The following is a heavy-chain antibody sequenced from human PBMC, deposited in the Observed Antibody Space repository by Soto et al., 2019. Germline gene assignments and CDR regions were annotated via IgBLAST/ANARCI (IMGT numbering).Heavy chain of an antibody. Sequence: GESLKISCKGSGYSFTSHWISWVRQMPGKGLEWMGRIDPSDSYTNYSPSFQGHVTISADKSISTAYLQWSSLKASDTAMYYCASRYSSSSEEDYYYGMDVWGQGTTVTVSS. D-gene: IGHD6-6*01. CDR2: IDPSDSYT. V-gene: IGHV5-10-1*01. CDR3: ASRYSSSSEEDYYYGMDV. CDR1: GYSFTSHW. J-gene: IGHJ6*02.